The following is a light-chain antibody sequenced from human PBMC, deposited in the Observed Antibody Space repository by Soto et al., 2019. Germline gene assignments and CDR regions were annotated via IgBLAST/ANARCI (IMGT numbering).Light chain of an antibody. Sequence: DIQMTQSPSTVSASVGDRGTITCRASQSISGWVAWQQKEPGKAPKVLIYKESNLETGVPSRFSGSGFGREFTLIISSLQPEDFATYNCQKYNTYPLIVGGGTKVDI. CDR1: QSISGW. CDR3: QKYNTYPLI. J-gene: IGKJ4*01. V-gene: IGKV1-5*03. CDR2: KES.